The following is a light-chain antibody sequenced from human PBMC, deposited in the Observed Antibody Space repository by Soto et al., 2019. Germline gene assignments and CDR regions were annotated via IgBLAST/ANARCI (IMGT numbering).Light chain of an antibody. Sequence: DIQMTQSPSSLSASVGDRVSITCRASQSISTWLAWYQQQPGGAPRLLIYDVSNLESGVPLRFSGSGSGTEFTLTISSLQPDDFATYYCQQYSAYPWTFGQGTKVDIK. V-gene: IGKV1-5*01. CDR1: QSISTW. J-gene: IGKJ1*01. CDR2: DVS. CDR3: QQYSAYPWT.